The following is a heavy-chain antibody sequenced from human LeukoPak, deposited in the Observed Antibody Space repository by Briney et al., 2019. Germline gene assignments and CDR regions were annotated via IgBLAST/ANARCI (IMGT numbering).Heavy chain of an antibody. CDR1: GFTVTGYS. CDR2: MSYDGTNK. D-gene: IGHD3-22*01. CDR3: ARAGGITMIREVKVLNAFDI. V-gene: IGHV3-30-3*01. J-gene: IGHJ3*02. Sequence: GRSLRLSCVVSGFTVTGYSMHWVRQAPGTGLEWVAVMSYDGTNKYYADSVKGRFTISRDNSKNTLYLQMNNLRAQDTAVYYYARAGGITMIREVKVLNAFDIWGQGTMVTVSS.